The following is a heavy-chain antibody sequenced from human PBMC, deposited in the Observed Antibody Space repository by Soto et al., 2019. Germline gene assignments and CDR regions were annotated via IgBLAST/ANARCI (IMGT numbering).Heavy chain of an antibody. D-gene: IGHD4-17*01. J-gene: IGHJ4*02. CDR2: IYYSGST. Sequence: SENLSLTCTVSGGSISSGGYYWSWIRQHPGKGLEWIGYIYYSGSTYYNPSLKSRVTISVDTSKNQFSLKLSSVTAADTAVYYCARVSYGRGDHDYWGQGTLVTVSS. CDR1: GGSISSGGYY. V-gene: IGHV4-31*03. CDR3: ARVSYGRGDHDY.